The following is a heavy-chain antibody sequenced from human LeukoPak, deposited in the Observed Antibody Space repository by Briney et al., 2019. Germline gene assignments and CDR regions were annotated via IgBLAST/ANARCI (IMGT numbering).Heavy chain of an antibody. D-gene: IGHD5-18*01. CDR3: ATTDVDTAMPFDY. J-gene: IGHJ4*02. CDR1: GFTFSSYS. Sequence: PGGSLRLSCAASGFTFSSYSTNWVRQAPGKGLEWVSYISSSSSTIYYADSVKGRFTISRDNAKNSLYLQMNSLRAEDTAVYYCATTDVDTAMPFDYWGQGTLVTVSS. CDR2: ISSSSSTI. V-gene: IGHV3-48*01.